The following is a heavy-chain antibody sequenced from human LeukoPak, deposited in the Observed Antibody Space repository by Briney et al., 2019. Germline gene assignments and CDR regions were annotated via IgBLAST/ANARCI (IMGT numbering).Heavy chain of an antibody. CDR2: ISGSSTYT. CDR3: ARGHIASWYNVEN. CDR1: GFTFSDYY. V-gene: IGHV3-11*06. D-gene: IGHD6-13*01. J-gene: IGHJ4*02. Sequence: GGSLRLSCAASGFTFSDYYMSWNRQAPGKGLEWVSYISGSSTYTNYADSVKGRFTISRDNAKNSLYVVMNSLRAEDTAVYYCARGHIASWYNVENWGQGTLVTVSS.